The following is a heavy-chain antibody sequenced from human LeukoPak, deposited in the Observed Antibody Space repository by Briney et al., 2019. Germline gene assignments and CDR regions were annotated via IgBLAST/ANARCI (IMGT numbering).Heavy chain of an antibody. CDR3: ATSIGVAVAFDF. CDR2: ISGSGGST. D-gene: IGHD6-19*01. J-gene: IGHJ4*02. CDR1: GFTFSSYA. V-gene: IGHV3-23*01. Sequence: PGGSLRLSRAASGFTFSSYAMSWVRQAPGKGLEWVSAISGSGGSTYYADSVKGRFTISRDNAKNSLYLQMNSLKAEDTAIYYCATSIGVAVAFDFWGQGTLVTVSS.